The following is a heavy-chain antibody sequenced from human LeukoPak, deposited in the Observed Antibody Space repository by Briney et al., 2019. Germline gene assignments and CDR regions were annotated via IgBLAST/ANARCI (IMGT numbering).Heavy chain of an antibody. Sequence: ASVKVSCKASGYTFTGYYMHWVRQAPGQGLEWMGWINPNSGGTNYAQKLQGRLTMTRDTSISTAYMALSRLRYDDTAVHYCARDTAMVTYWFDPWGQGTLVTVSS. D-gene: IGHD5-18*01. V-gene: IGHV1-2*02. CDR1: GYTFTGYY. CDR2: INPNSGGT. J-gene: IGHJ5*02. CDR3: ARDTAMVTYWFDP.